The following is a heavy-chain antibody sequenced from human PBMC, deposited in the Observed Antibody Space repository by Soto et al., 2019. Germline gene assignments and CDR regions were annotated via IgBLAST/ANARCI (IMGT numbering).Heavy chain of an antibody. CDR3: ARLEEGGSGSYYPDY. V-gene: IGHV4-34*01. Sequence: SETLSLTCAVYGGSFSGYYWSWIRQPPGKGLEWIGEINHSGSTNYNPSLKSRVTISVDTSKNQFSLKLSSVTAADTAVYYCARLEEGGSGSYYPDYWGQGTLVTVSS. D-gene: IGHD3-10*01. CDR2: INHSGST. CDR1: GGSFSGYY. J-gene: IGHJ4*02.